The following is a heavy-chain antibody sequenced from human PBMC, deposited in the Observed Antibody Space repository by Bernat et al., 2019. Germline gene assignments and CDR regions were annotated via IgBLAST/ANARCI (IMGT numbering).Heavy chain of an antibody. CDR1: GFSFSSYA. J-gene: IGHJ3*02. D-gene: IGHD7-27*01. V-gene: IGHV3-23*01. Sequence: EVQLLESGGGLVQPGGSLRLSCAASGFSFSSYAMSWVRQAPGKGLDWVSAIISGSGGRTYYADSVKGRFTISRDNSKNTLYLQMNSLRAEDTAVYYCAKSNWGVVTDAFDIWGQGTMATVSS. CDR2: ISGSGGRT. CDR3: AKSNWGVVTDAFDI.